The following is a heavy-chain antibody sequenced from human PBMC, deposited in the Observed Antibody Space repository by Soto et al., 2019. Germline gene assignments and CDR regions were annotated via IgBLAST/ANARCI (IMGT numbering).Heavy chain of an antibody. CDR3: ARMGVVGATRAAFDI. D-gene: IGHD1-26*01. CDR1: GFTFSSYS. J-gene: IGHJ3*02. V-gene: IGHV3-48*02. Sequence: GGALRLSCAASGFTFSSYSINWVRHAPGKGLEWVSYISSSSSTKYYADSVKGRFTISRDNAKNSLYLQMNSLRDEDTAVYYCARMGVVGATRAAFDIWGQGTMVTVSS. CDR2: ISSSSSTK.